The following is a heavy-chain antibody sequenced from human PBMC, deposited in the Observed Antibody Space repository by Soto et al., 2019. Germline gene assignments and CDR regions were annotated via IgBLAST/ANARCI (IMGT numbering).Heavy chain of an antibody. V-gene: IGHV4-31*03. Sequence: TLSLTCTVSGGSISSGGYYWSWIRQHPGKGLEWIGYIYYSGSTYYNPSLKSRVTISVDTSKNQFSLKLSSVTAADTAVYYCARDPRAVYGMDVWGQGTTVTVSS. CDR3: ARDPRAVYGMDV. D-gene: IGHD6-25*01. CDR1: GGSISSGGYY. J-gene: IGHJ6*02. CDR2: IYYSGST.